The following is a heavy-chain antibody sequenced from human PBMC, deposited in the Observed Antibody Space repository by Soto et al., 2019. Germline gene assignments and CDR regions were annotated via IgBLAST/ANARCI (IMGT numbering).Heavy chain of an antibody. V-gene: IGHV2-5*02. CDR1: GFSLTTNGVG. CDR2: IYWDDDK. J-gene: IGHJ4*02. D-gene: IGHD2-2*01. Sequence: QITLKESGHTLVKPTQPLTLTCTSSGFSLTTNGVGVGWIRQPPGKALEWLALIYWDDDKRYSPSLKSRITITKDNSKKQVVLTMSNMYHEDTATYYCAHRRGAPGHFDSWGQGTLVTVSS. CDR3: AHRRGAPGHFDS.